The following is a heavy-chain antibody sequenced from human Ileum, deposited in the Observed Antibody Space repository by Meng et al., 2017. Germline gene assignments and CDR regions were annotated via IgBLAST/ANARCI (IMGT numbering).Heavy chain of an antibody. D-gene: IGHD3-3*01. J-gene: IGHJ4*02. CDR2: TYYRSKWYS. Sequence: QLQHAGPGLVKPSTTPSLTCAVSGGSVSSNIAAWNWIRQSPLRGLEWLGRTYYRSKWYSEYAVSVKSRISITPDTSKNQFSLQMNSVTPEDTAVYYCASGSGSLDYWGPGTLVTVSS. CDR3: ASGSGSLDY. CDR1: GGSVSSNIAA. V-gene: IGHV6-1*01.